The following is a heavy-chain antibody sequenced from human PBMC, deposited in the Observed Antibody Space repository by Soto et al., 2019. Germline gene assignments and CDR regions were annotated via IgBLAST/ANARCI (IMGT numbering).Heavy chain of an antibody. J-gene: IGHJ4*02. CDR2: TYYRSKWYN. CDR1: GDSVSSNSAA. CDR3: VRGIGYIDS. Sequence: SQTLSLTCAISGDSVSSNSAAWSCIRQSPSRGLEWLGRTYYRSKWYNDYAVSVKSRITINPDTSKNQFSLQLKFVTPEDTALYYCVRGIGYIDSWGQGTLVTVSS. V-gene: IGHV6-1*01. D-gene: IGHD3-3*01.